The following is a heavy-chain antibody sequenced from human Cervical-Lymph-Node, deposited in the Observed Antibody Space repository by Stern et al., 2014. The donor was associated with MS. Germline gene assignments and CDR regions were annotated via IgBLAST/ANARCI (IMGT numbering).Heavy chain of an antibody. J-gene: IGHJ4*02. D-gene: IGHD2-2*01. Sequence: VQLVESGGGVVQPGGSLRISCAASGFTFSGYCMRWVRQAPGKGLEWVAVIWTDGSNEYYADSVKGRFTISRDNSKNTQDLQMNNLRAENTAIYYCARDKASSTLDYWGQGTLVTVSS. CDR2: IWTDGSNE. CDR1: GFTFSGYC. V-gene: IGHV3-33*01. CDR3: ARDKASSTLDY.